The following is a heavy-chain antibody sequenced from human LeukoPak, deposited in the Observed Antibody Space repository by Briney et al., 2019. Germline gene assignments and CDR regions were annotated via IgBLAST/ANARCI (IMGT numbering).Heavy chain of an antibody. Sequence: ASVKVSCKASGYTFTSYYMHWVRQVPGQGLEWMGIINPSGGSTSYAQKFQGRVAMTRDTSTSTVYMELSSLRSEDTAVYYCALRGGYNFDYWGQGTLVTVSS. D-gene: IGHD5-24*01. CDR1: GYTFTSYY. V-gene: IGHV1-46*01. J-gene: IGHJ4*02. CDR2: INPSGGST. CDR3: ALRGGYNFDY.